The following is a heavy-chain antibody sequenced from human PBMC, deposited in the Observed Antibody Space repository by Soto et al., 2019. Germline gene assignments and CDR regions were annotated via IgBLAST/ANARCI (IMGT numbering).Heavy chain of an antibody. D-gene: IGHD1-26*01. CDR3: ARVVGVGGSERLGMDV. CDR1: GYTYTGYY. J-gene: IGHJ6*02. Sequence: QVQLVQSGAEVKKPGASVKVSCKASGYTYTGYYMHWVRQAPGQGLEWMGWINPNSGGTNYAQKFQGRVTMTRDTSISTAYMELSRLRSDDTAVYYCARVVGVGGSERLGMDVWGQGTTVTVSS. CDR2: INPNSGGT. V-gene: IGHV1-2*02.